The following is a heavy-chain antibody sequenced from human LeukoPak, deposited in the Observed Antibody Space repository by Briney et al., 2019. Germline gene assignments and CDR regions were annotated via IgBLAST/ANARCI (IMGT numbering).Heavy chain of an antibody. CDR3: AKDLNSGYSYGSVPDY. J-gene: IGHJ4*02. CDR1: GFTFSSYA. V-gene: IGHV3-23*01. Sequence: GGSPRLSCAASGFTFSSYAMSWVRQAPGKGLEWVSAISGSGGSTYYADSVKGRFTISRDNSKNTLYLQMNSLRAEDTAVYYCAKDLNSGYSYGSVPDYCCQGTLVIVSS. CDR2: ISGSGGST. D-gene: IGHD5-18*01.